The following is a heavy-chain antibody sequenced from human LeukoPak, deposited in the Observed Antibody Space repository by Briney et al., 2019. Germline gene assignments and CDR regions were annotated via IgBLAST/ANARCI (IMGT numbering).Heavy chain of an antibody. J-gene: IGHJ3*01. Sequence: PGGSLRLSCVASGFTFSTYSMNWVRQAPGKGLEWVSYISSSSSSIYQADSVKGRFTISRDNAKNSLYLQMNSLRDEDTAAYFCARGPSGSYIDAFDVWGQGTMVTVSS. CDR3: ARGPSGSYIDAFDV. D-gene: IGHD1-26*01. V-gene: IGHV3-48*02. CDR2: ISSSSSSI. CDR1: GFTFSTYS.